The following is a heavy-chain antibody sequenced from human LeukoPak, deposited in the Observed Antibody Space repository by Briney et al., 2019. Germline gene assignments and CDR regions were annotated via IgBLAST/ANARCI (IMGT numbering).Heavy chain of an antibody. Sequence: GGSLRLSCAASGFTVSSNYISWVRQAPGKGLEWVSVIYSGGGTNYADSVKSRFTISRDNSKNTLYLQMNSLRAEDTAVYYCASPYYYASGSFDVWGQGTLVTVSS. CDR3: ASPYYYASGSFDV. J-gene: IGHJ4*02. V-gene: IGHV3-53*01. CDR2: IYSGGGT. CDR1: GFTVSSNY. D-gene: IGHD3-10*01.